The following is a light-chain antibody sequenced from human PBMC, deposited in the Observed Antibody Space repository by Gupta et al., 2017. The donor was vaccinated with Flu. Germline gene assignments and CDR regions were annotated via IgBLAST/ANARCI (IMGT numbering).Light chain of an antibody. CDR3: QQSYRSPYT. V-gene: IGKV1-39*01. CDR1: QNIMNY. Sequence: DIQMTQSPSSLSASVGDRVTITCRASQNIMNYLSWFQQRPGKAPKLLIYSASTLQSGVPSRFSGGGSGTTFTLTISSLQPEDFATYYCQQSYRSPYTFGPGANVDLK. CDR2: SAS. J-gene: IGKJ3*01.